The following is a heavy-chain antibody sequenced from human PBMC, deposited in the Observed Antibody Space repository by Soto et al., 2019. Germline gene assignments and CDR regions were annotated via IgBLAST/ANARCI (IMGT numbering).Heavy chain of an antibody. D-gene: IGHD6-6*01. V-gene: IGHV3-48*03. CDR2: ISSSGSTI. J-gene: IGHJ6*02. Sequence: EVQLLESGGGLVQPGGSLRLSCAASGFTFSSYAMSWVRQAPGKGLEWVSYISSSGSTIYYADSVKGRFTISRDNAKNSLYLQMNSLRAEDTAVYYCARGASSSSDYYYGMDVWGQGTTVTVSS. CDR3: ARGASSSSDYYYGMDV. CDR1: GFTFSSYA.